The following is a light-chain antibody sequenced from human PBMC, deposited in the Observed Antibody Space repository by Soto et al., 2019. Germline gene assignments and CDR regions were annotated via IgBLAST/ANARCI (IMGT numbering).Light chain of an antibody. CDR2: EVT. CDR1: SSDVGAYNY. V-gene: IGLV2-8*01. CDR3: SSSAGSNSLGV. Sequence: QSVLTQPPSASGSPGQSVTISCTGTSSDVGAYNYVSWYQQHPGKAPKLMMYEVTKRPSGVPDRFSGSKSGNTASLTVSKLQAEDEADYYCSSSAGSNSLGVFGGGTKLTVL. J-gene: IGLJ3*02.